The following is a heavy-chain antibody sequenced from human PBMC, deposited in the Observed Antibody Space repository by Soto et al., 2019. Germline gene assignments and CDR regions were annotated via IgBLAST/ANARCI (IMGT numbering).Heavy chain of an antibody. Sequence: GSSVKVSYKASGYTFTSYDIYWLRQASGQGLEWMGWMNPNTGNSGYAQKFQGRVSVTSDTSITTVYMELSSLRSEDTAVYYCARRAETNGSNGFGADKYHFDFWGQGTLVTVSS. J-gene: IGHJ4*02. V-gene: IGHV1-8*01. D-gene: IGHD3-3*01. CDR2: MNPNTGNS. CDR1: GYTFTSYD. CDR3: ARRAETNGSNGFGADKYHFDF.